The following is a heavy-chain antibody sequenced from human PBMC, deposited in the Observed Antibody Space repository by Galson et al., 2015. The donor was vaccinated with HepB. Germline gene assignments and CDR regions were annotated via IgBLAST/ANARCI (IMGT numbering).Heavy chain of an antibody. CDR1: GFTFSSYG. D-gene: IGHD2-8*01. J-gene: IGHJ5*02. V-gene: IGHV3-30*18. CDR3: AKDALMVYANNWFDP. CDR2: ISYDGSNK. Sequence: LRLSCAASGFTFSSYGMHWVRQAPGKGLEWVAVISYDGSNKYYADSVKGRFTISRDNSKNTLYLQMNSLRAEDTAVYYCAKDALMVYANNWFDPWGQGTLVTVSS.